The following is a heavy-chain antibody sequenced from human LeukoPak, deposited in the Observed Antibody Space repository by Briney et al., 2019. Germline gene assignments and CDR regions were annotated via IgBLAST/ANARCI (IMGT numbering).Heavy chain of an antibody. V-gene: IGHV4-34*01. CDR1: GWSFNDYY. CDR3: ARGRVPAARGYNWFDP. J-gene: IGHJ5*02. D-gene: IGHD2-2*01. Sequence: SETLSLTCAVNGWSFNDYYWNWIRQPPGKGLEWIGEINARGDTNFNPSLKSRVTISVDTSKSQFSLRLTSMIAADTAVYYCARGRVPAARGYNWFDPWGQGTLVTVSS. CDR2: INARGDT.